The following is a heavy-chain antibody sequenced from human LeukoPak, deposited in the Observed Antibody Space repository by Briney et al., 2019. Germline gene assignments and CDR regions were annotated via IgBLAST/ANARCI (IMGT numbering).Heavy chain of an antibody. Sequence: GGSLRLSCAASGFTFSSYWMSWVRQAPGKGLEWVSYISSSGSTIYYADSVKGRFTISRDNAKNSLYLQMNSLRAEDTAVYYCARDSAEWNLPPHHRQDDWFDPWGQGTLVTVSS. V-gene: IGHV3-48*04. CDR3: ARDSAEWNLPPHHRQDDWFDP. CDR1: GFTFSSYW. D-gene: IGHD1-7*01. J-gene: IGHJ5*02. CDR2: ISSSGSTI.